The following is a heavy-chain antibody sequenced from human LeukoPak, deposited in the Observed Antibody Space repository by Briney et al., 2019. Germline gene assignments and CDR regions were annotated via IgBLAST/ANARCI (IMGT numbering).Heavy chain of an antibody. CDR1: GGSISSYY. J-gene: IGHJ5*02. D-gene: IGHD3-10*01. CDR2: IYTSGST. CDR3: ARRGYYGSGTYFYSWFDP. V-gene: IGHV4-4*07. Sequence: PSETLSLTCTVSGGSISSYYWSWIRQPAGKGLEWIGRIYTSGSTNYNPSLKSRVTMSVDTSKNQFSLKLSSVTAADTAVYYCARRGYYGSGTYFYSWFDPWGQGTLVTVSS.